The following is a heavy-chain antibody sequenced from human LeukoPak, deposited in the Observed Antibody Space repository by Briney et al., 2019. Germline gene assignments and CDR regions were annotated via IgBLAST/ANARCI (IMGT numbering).Heavy chain of an antibody. D-gene: IGHD3-22*01. CDR3: ARDYRTRYYDSSQGYNWFDP. CDR2: IIPIFGTA. Sequence: GSSVKVSCEASGGTFSSYAISWVRQAPGQGLEWMGGIIPIFGTANYAQKFQGRVTITTDESTSTAYMELSSLRSEDTAVYYCARDYRTRYYDSSQGYNWFDPWGQGTLVTVSS. V-gene: IGHV1-69*05. J-gene: IGHJ5*02. CDR1: GGTFSSYA.